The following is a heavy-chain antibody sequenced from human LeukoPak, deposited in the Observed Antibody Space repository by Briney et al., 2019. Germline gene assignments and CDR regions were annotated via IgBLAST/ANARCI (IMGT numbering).Heavy chain of an antibody. CDR3: ARTYDFWTGYYFDY. V-gene: IGHV1-69*01. CDR2: IIPIFGTA. J-gene: IGHJ4*02. Sequence: GSSVKVSCKASGGTFSSYAISWVRQAPGQGLEWMGGIIPIFGTANYAQKFQGRVTITADEPTSTAYMELSSLRSEDTAVYYCARTYDFWTGYYFDYWGQGTLVTVSS. CDR1: GGTFSSYA. D-gene: IGHD3-3*01.